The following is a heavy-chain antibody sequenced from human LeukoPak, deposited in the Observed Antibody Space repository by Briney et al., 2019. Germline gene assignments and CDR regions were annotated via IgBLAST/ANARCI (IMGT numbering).Heavy chain of an antibody. Sequence: ASVKVSCKASGYTFTGYYMHWVRQAPGQGLEWMGWINPNSGGTNYAQKFQGRVTMTRDTSISTAYMELSRLRSDDTAMYYCARSKSIAARLGGYWGQGTLVTVSS. CDR3: ARSKSIAARLGGY. D-gene: IGHD6-6*01. CDR1: GYTFTGYY. CDR2: INPNSGGT. V-gene: IGHV1-2*02. J-gene: IGHJ4*02.